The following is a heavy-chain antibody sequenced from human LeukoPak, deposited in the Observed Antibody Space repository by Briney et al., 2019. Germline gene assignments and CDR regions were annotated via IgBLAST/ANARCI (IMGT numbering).Heavy chain of an antibody. D-gene: IGHD3-10*01. Sequence: ASVKVSCKASGYTFTSYAMHWVRQAPGQRLEWMGWINAGNGNTKYSQEFQGRVTITRDTSASTAYMELSSLRSEDMAVYYCARARSMVRGQRYYYMDVWGKGTTVTISS. CDR2: INAGNGNT. J-gene: IGHJ6*03. CDR3: ARARSMVRGQRYYYMDV. CDR1: GYTFTSYA. V-gene: IGHV1-3*03.